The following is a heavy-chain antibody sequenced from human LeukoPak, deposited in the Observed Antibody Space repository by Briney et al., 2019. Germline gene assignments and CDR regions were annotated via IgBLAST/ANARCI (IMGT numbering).Heavy chain of an antibody. V-gene: IGHV4-31*03. D-gene: IGHD2-2*01. CDR1: GGSISSGGYY. J-gene: IGHJ4*02. CDR3: ASGGICSSTSCRPFDY. Sequence: SETLSLTCTVSGGSISSGGYYWSWIRQHPGKGLEWIGYIYYSGSTYYNPSLKSRVTISVDTSKNQFSLKLSSVTAADTAVYYCASGGICSSTSCRPFDYWGQETLVTVSS. CDR2: IYYSGST.